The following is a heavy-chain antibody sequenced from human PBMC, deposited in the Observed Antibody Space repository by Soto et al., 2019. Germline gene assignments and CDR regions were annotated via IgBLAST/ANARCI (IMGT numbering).Heavy chain of an antibody. CDR2: IYYSGST. Sequence: SETLSLTCTVSGGSISSSSYYWGWIRQPPGKGLEWIGSIYYSGSTYYNPSLKSRVTISVDTSKTQFPLKLSSVTAADTVVYYWGRLPPEHDFGSPADAFDIGAQGTRVTVSS. D-gene: IGHD3-3*01. CDR3: GRLPPEHDFGSPADAFDI. CDR1: GGSISSSSYY. J-gene: IGHJ3*02. V-gene: IGHV4-39*01.